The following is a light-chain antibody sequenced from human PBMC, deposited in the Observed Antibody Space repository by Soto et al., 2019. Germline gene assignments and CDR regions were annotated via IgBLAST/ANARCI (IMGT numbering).Light chain of an antibody. V-gene: IGKV4-1*01. CDR1: QSVLYSFNNQNC. CDR2: WAS. J-gene: IGKJ4*01. Sequence: DIVMTQSPDSLAVSLGERASINCKSSQSVLYSFNNQNCLAWYQQKPGQPPKLFIYWASIRESGVPDRFSGSGSGTDFTLTISNLQAEDVAVYYGQQCYPTPLTCGGGTKVEIK. CDR3: QQCYPTPLT.